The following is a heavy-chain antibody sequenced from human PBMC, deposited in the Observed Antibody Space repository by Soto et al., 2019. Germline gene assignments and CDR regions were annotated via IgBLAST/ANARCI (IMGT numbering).Heavy chain of an antibody. CDR2: IYYSGST. CDR1: GGSISSGGYY. D-gene: IGHD3-16*02. J-gene: IGHJ3*02. V-gene: IGHV4-31*03. Sequence: SETLSLTCTVSGGSISSGGYYWSWIRQHPGKGLEWIGYIYYSGSTYYNPSLRSRVTISVDTSKNQFSLKLSSVTAADTAVYYCARVHIMITFGGVIVPSDAFDIWGQGTMVTVSS. CDR3: ARVHIMITFGGVIVPSDAFDI.